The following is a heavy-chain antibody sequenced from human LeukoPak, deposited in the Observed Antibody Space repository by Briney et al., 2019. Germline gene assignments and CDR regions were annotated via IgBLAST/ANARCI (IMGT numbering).Heavy chain of an antibody. CDR3: ARDGNYYDSSGYYYAVDY. J-gene: IGHJ4*02. CDR2: INPNSGGT. CDR1: GYTFTSYY. Sequence: ASVKVSCKASGYTFTSYYMHWVRQAPGQGLEWMGWINPNSGGTNYAQRFQGRVTMTRDTSISTAYMELSRLRSDDTAVYYCARDGNYYDSSGYYYAVDYWGQGTLVTVSS. V-gene: IGHV1-2*02. D-gene: IGHD3-22*01.